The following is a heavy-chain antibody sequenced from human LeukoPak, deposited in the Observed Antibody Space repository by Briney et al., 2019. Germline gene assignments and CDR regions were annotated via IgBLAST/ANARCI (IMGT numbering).Heavy chain of an antibody. Sequence: GSLRLSCAASGFTVSSNYMSWVRQPPGKGLEWIGYIYYSGSTNYNPSLKSRVTISVDTSKNQFSLKLSSVTAADTAVYYCARVWGDYWGQGTLVTVSS. J-gene: IGHJ4*02. CDR3: ARVWGDY. V-gene: IGHV4-59*02. D-gene: IGHD3-16*01. CDR1: GFTVSSNY. CDR2: IYYSGST.